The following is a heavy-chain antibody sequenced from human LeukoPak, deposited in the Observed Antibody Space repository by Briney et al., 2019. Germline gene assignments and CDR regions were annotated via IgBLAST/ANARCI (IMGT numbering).Heavy chain of an antibody. CDR1: GGSISSYY. Sequence: ASETLSLTCTVSGGSISSYYWSWIRQPAGKGLEWIGRIYTSGSTNYNPSLKSRVTMSVDTSKSQFSLKLSSVTAADTAVYYCARDKEYDILTDQNWFDPWGQGTLVTVSS. CDR2: IYTSGST. V-gene: IGHV4-4*07. CDR3: ARDKEYDILTDQNWFDP. D-gene: IGHD3-9*01. J-gene: IGHJ5*02.